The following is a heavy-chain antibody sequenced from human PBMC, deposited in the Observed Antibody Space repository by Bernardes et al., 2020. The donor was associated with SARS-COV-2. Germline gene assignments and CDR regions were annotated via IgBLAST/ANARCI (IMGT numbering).Heavy chain of an antibody. V-gene: IGHV1-24*01. Sequence: ASVKVSCKVSGYTLTELSMHWVQQAPGKGLEWMGGFDPEDGETIYAQKFQGRVTMTEDTSTDTAYMELSGLRSDDTAVYYCATLGVGAGRYYYGMDVWGQGTTVTVSS. CDR2: FDPEDGET. CDR3: ATLGVGAGRYYYGMDV. CDR1: GYTLTELS. J-gene: IGHJ6*02. D-gene: IGHD1-26*01.